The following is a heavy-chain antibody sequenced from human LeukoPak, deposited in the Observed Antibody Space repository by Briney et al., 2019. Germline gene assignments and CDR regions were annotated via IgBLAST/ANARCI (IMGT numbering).Heavy chain of an antibody. CDR2: ISYGGSNK. J-gene: IGHJ6*03. CDR1: GFTFSSYA. Sequence: PGGSLRLSCVASGFTFSSYAMHWVRQAPGKGLEWVAVISYGGSNKYYADSVKGRFTISRDNSKNTLYLQMNSLRAEDTAVYYCARDGETTPMDVWGKGTTVTVSS. CDR3: ARDGETTPMDV. V-gene: IGHV3-30-3*01. D-gene: IGHD4-11*01.